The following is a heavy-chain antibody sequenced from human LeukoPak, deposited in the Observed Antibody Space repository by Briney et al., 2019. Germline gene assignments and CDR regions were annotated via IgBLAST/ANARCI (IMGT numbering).Heavy chain of an antibody. Sequence: PSETLSLTCTVSGGSISSTNNYWGWIRQPPGKGLEWIASIYYSGSTYYKPSLKSRVTISVDTSENQFSLKLSSVTAADTAVYYCARYVVYGSGKYYFDYWGQGTLVTVSS. CDR3: ARYVVYGSGKYYFDY. D-gene: IGHD3-10*01. J-gene: IGHJ4*02. CDR2: IYYSGST. V-gene: IGHV4-39*01. CDR1: GGSISSTNNY.